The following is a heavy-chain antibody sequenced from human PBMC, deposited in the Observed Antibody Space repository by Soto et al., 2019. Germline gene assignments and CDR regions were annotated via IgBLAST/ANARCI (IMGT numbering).Heavy chain of an antibody. J-gene: IGHJ5*02. D-gene: IGHD3-10*01. CDR3: AREGRYYASGRFWWFDP. V-gene: IGHV4-34*01. Sequence: LSRTCAVYGGSFSDYYWSWIRQPPGKGLEWIGEINHSGSTNYNPSLKSRVTISVDTSKNQFSLKLSSVTAADTAVYYCAREGRYYASGRFWWFDPWGQGTLVTVSS. CDR2: INHSGST. CDR1: GGSFSDYY.